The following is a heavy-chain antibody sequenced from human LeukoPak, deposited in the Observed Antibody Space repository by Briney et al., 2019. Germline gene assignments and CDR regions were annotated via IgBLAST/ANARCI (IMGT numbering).Heavy chain of an antibody. CDR1: GGSISSYY. J-gene: IGHJ4*02. CDR2: IYTSGST. D-gene: IGHD1-26*01. CDR3: ARVGRSLSGGHYYFDY. V-gene: IGHV4-4*07. Sequence: SETLSLTCTVSGGSISSYYWSWIRQPPGKGLEWIGRIYTSGSTNYNPSLKSRVTMSVDTSKDQFSLKLSSVTAADTAVYYCARVGRSLSGGHYYFDYWGQGTLVTVSS.